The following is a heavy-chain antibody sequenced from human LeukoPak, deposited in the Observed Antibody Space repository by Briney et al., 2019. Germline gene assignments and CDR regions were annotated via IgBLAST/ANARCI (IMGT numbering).Heavy chain of an antibody. CDR3: AIPPLSGTGSSRPLAGVDV. CDR1: GFTFSSYG. Sequence: GRSLRLSCAASGFTFSSYGMHWVRQAPGKGLEWVAVIRYDGSNKYYADSVKGRFTISRDISKNTLYLQMNSLRAEDTAVYYCAIPPLSGTGSSRPLAGVDVWGQGTTVTVSS. V-gene: IGHV3-33*01. CDR2: IRYDGSNK. J-gene: IGHJ6*02. D-gene: IGHD3-10*01.